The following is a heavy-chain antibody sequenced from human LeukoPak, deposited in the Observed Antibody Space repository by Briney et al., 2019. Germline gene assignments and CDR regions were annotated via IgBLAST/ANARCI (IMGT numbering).Heavy chain of an antibody. CDR3: ARAPVAGAEFDY. D-gene: IGHD6-19*01. CDR2: IYSGGST. Sequence: GGSLRLSCAASGFTVSSNYMSWVRQAPGKGLEWVSVIYSGGSTYYADSVKGRFTISRDNAKNSLYLQMNSLRAEDTAVYYCARAPVAGAEFDYWGQGTLVTVSS. J-gene: IGHJ4*02. CDR1: GFTVSSNY. V-gene: IGHV3-53*01.